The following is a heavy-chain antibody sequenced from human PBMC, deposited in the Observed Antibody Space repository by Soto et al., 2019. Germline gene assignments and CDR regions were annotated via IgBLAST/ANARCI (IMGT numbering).Heavy chain of an antibody. CDR1: GYSFTKYH. V-gene: IGHV1-2*02. CDR2: INPGSGVT. J-gene: IGHJ4*02. CDR3: ARVAGQKNARFDT. Sequence: GASVKVSCKASGYSFTKYHMHWVRQAPGQGLEWMGWINPGSGVTNQAQKFQGRVTMTGDTSITTTYMELNSLTSDDTAVYYCARVAGQKNARFDTWGQGALVTVSS. D-gene: IGHD1-1*01.